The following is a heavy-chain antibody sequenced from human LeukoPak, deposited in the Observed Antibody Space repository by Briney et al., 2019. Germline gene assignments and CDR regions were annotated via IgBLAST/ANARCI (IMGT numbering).Heavy chain of an antibody. CDR3: ARGDYVWGSYRAYFDY. D-gene: IGHD3-16*02. J-gene: IGHJ4*02. Sequence: ASVRVSCKASGYTFTSYYMHWVRPAPGQGLEWMGIINPSSGSTSYAQKFQGRVTMTRDTSTSTVYMELSSLRSEDTAVYYCARGDYVWGSYRAYFDYWGQGTLVTVSS. CDR1: GYTFTSYY. CDR2: INPSSGST. V-gene: IGHV1-46*01.